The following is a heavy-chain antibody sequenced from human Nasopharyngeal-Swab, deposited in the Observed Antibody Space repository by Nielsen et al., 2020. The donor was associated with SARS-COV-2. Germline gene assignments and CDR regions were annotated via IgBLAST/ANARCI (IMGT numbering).Heavy chain of an antibody. CDR1: GFTFSSYS. CDR2: ITGNGDTT. D-gene: IGHD1-14*01. J-gene: IGHJ4*02. CDR3: AKGAGMTYRAIDY. V-gene: IGHV3-23*01. Sequence: GESLKISCAASGFTFSSYSMSWLRQAPGKGLEWVSTITGNGDTTYYADSVRGRFSISRDNSENTVYLQMSSLRAEDTAVYYCAKGAGMTYRAIDYWGQGTLVTASS.